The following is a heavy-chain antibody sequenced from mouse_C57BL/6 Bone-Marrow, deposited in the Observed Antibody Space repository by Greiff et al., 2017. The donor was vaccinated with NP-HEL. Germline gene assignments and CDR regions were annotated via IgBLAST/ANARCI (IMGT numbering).Heavy chain of an antibody. D-gene: IGHD2-1*01. Sequence: LMESGPELVKPGASVKISCKASGYTFTDYYINWVKQRPGQGLEWIGWIYPGSGNTKYNEKFKGKATLTVDTSSSTAYMQLSSLTSEDSAVYFCARGYGNYVGYWYFDVWGTGTTVTVAS. J-gene: IGHJ1*03. V-gene: IGHV1-84*01. CDR3: ARGYGNYVGYWYFDV. CDR2: IYPGSGNT. CDR1: GYTFTDYY.